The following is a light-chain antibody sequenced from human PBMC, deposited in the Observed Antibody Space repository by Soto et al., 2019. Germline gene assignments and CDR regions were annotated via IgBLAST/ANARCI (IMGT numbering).Light chain of an antibody. V-gene: IGLV1-40*01. CDR2: GNS. J-gene: IGLJ1*01. CDR3: QSYDSSLSGFYF. CDR1: SSNNGAGYD. Sequence: QSVLTQPPSVSGAAGQRVTISCTGSSSNNGAGYDVHWYQQLPGTAPKLLIYGNSNRPSGVPDRFSGSKSGTSASLAITGLQAEDEADYYCQSYDSSLSGFYFFGTGTKLTVL.